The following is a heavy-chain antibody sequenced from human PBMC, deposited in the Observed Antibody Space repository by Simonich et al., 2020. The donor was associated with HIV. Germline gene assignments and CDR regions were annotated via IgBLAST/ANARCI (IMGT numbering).Heavy chain of an antibody. CDR1: GYTFTGDS. J-gene: IGHJ3*02. V-gene: IGHV1-2*02. CDR2: INPNSGGT. Sequence: QVQLVQAGAEVKKPGASVKVSCKASGYTFTGDSIHWVRQAPGQGLESMGWINPNSGGTNSAQKVQGRVTMTRDTSSSTAYMERSRLRSDDTAVYYCARILPIKIIDSDAFDIWGQGTMVTVSS. CDR3: ARILPIKIIDSDAFDI.